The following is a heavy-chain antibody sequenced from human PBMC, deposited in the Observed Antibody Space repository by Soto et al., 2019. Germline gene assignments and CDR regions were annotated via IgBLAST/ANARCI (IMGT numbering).Heavy chain of an antibody. D-gene: IGHD2-15*01. CDR1: DYSFTSYG. CDR3: ARHFCSGDDCYYDAFDI. V-gene: IGHV1-18*01. J-gene: IGHJ3*02. CDR2: ISAYNGDR. Sequence: QVQLVQSGPEVKKPGASVKVSCKAFDYSFTSYGISWVRQAPGQGLEWMGWISAYNGDRNDAQKFQGRVTMTTDTSPSTAYLEMRSLRPDDTAMYYCARHFCSGDDCYYDAFDIWGQGTMITVSS.